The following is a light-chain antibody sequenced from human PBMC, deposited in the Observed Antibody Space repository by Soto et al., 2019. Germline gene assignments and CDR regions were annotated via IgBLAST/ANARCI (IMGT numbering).Light chain of an antibody. CDR1: QGVGSH. Sequence: DIQMTHCPSSLSASVGYRFTITCRASQGVGSHLVWHQQKPGKAPKLLIYEVASLQSGVPSRFSGSGSGTDFTLTISSLQPEDFATYYCQHLNAYPITFGQGTRLEIK. V-gene: IGKV1-9*01. J-gene: IGKJ5*01. CDR2: EVA. CDR3: QHLNAYPIT.